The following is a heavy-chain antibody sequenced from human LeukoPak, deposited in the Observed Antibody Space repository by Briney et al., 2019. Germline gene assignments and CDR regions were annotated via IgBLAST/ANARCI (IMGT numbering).Heavy chain of an antibody. V-gene: IGHV4-4*02. Sequence: SETLSLTCAVSGGSLSSSNWWSWVRPPPGKGLEWIGEIYHSGSTNYNPSLKSRVTISVDTSKNQFSLKLSSVTAADTAVYYCAREVVGGSSGYYYDYWGQGTLVTVSS. J-gene: IGHJ4*02. CDR3: AREVVGGSSGYYYDY. CDR1: GGSLSSSNW. CDR2: IYHSGST. D-gene: IGHD3-22*01.